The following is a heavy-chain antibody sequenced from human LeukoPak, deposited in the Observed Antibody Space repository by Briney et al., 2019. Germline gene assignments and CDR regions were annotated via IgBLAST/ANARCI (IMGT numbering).Heavy chain of an antibody. CDR3: ARVSIGWYSFDY. CDR2: INPDGTTT. V-gene: IGHV3-74*01. CDR1: GFTFSTYW. Sequence: GGSLRLSCAASGFTFSTYWMHWVRRAPGKGLVWVSRINPDGTTTSYADSVKGRFTISRDNAKDTVYLQMNSLRAEDTAVYYCARVSIGWYSFDYWGQGTLVTVSS. D-gene: IGHD6-19*01. J-gene: IGHJ4*02.